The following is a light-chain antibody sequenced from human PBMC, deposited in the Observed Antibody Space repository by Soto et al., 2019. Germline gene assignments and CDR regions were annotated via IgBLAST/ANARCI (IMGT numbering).Light chain of an antibody. CDR1: QSLVYSDGNTY. V-gene: IGKV2-30*01. Sequence: DVVMTQSPLSLPVTLGQPASISCKSSQSLVYSDGNTYLNWFQQRPGQSPRRLLYKVSNRDSGVPDRCSGSGSGTDFTLKISRVEADDVGVYYCMQGTHWPPTFGGGTKVESK. CDR2: KVS. CDR3: MQGTHWPPT. J-gene: IGKJ4*01.